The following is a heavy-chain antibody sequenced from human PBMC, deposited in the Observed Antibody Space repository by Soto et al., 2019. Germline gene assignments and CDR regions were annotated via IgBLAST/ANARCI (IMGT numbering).Heavy chain of an antibody. CDR1: GFIFSDYW. Sequence: EVRLVESGGGSVQPGGSLRLSCAASGFIFSDYWMHWVRQAPGKGPVWVSQINTDGSGTNYADSVKSRFTISRDNAENTLYLQMSSLKAEDTAVYYCAKDLHWGQSDYWGQGILVTVSS. CDR3: AKDLHWGQSDY. CDR2: INTDGSGT. J-gene: IGHJ4*02. V-gene: IGHV3-74*01. D-gene: IGHD7-27*01.